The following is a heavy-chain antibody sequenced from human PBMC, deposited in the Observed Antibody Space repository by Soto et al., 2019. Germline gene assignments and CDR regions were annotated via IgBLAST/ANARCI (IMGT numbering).Heavy chain of an antibody. Sequence: QVTLKESGPVLVKPTETLTLTCTVSGFSLSNARMGVSWIRQPPGKALEWLAHIFSNDEKSYSTSLKSRLTISKDTSKSQVVLTMTNMDPVDTVTYYCARIHMTTVLPSDYWGQGTLVTVSS. CDR2: IFSNDEK. V-gene: IGHV2-26*01. CDR3: ARIHMTTVLPSDY. D-gene: IGHD4-17*01. CDR1: GFSLSNARMG. J-gene: IGHJ4*02.